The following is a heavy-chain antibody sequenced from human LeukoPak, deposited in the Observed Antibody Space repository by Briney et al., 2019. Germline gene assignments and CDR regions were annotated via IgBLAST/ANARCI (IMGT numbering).Heavy chain of an antibody. J-gene: IGHJ4*02. CDR3: ARDHHDFWSGYPNY. V-gene: IGHV3-74*01. CDR1: GLTLGRYW. CDR2: SNSDGKIT. D-gene: IGHD3-3*01. Sequence: GGSLRLSCAASGLTLGRYWMHWFRQAPGTGLVWVARSNSDGKITDYADSVRGRFTTSRDNTKNTVYLQMSSLRAEDTGVYYCARDHHDFWSGYPNYWGQGTLVIVSS.